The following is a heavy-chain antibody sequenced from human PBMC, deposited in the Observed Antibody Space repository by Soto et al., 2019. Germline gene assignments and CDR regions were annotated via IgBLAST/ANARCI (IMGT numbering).Heavy chain of an antibody. Sequence: SETLSLTCTVSGGSISSYYWSWIRQPPGKGLEWIGYIYYSGSTNYNPSLKSRVTISVDTSKNQFSLKLSSVTAADAAVYYCARLSGGPEYFQHWGQGNLVTVSS. CDR3: ARLSGGPEYFQH. V-gene: IGHV4-59*08. CDR2: IYYSGST. J-gene: IGHJ1*01. D-gene: IGHD1-26*01. CDR1: GGSISSYY.